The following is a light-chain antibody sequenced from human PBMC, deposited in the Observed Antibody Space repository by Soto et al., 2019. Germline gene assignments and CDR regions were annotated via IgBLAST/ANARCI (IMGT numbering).Light chain of an antibody. Sequence: QSALTQPTSVSGSPGQSITISCTGTSSDVGGYNYVSWYQQHPGKAPKLMIYDVSNRPSGVSNRFSASKSGNTASLTISGLQAEDAGDYYCSSYTSSSTRLFGGGTKLTVL. CDR2: DVS. V-gene: IGLV2-14*01. CDR1: SSDVGGYNY. J-gene: IGLJ2*01. CDR3: SSYTSSSTRL.